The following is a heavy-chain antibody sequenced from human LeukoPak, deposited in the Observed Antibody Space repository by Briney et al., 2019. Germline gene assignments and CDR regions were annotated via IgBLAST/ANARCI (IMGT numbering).Heavy chain of an antibody. CDR1: GFTFSSYG. CDR2: ISSGGSTI. CDR3: ARDRAFDI. J-gene: IGHJ3*02. V-gene: IGHV3-48*03. Sequence: HAGGSLRLSCAASGFTFSSYGMNWVRQAPGKGLEWVSYISSGGSTIYYADSVKGRFTISRDNAKNSLYLQMNSLRAEDTAVYYCARDRAFDIWGQGTMVTVSS.